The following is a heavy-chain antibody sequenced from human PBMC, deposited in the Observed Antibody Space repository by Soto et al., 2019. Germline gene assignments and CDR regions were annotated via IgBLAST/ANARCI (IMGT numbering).Heavy chain of an antibody. CDR3: ASVGEPTPSDYYYYGMDV. CDR1: GYTFTSYD. J-gene: IGHJ6*02. Sequence: QVQLVQSGAEVKKPGASVKVSCKASGYTFTSYDINWVRQATGQGLEWMGWMNPNSGNTGYAQKFHGRVTMTRNTSISTAYMELSSLRSEDYAVYYYASVGEPTPSDYYYYGMDVWGQGTTVTVSS. V-gene: IGHV1-8*01. D-gene: IGHD3-10*01. CDR2: MNPNSGNT.